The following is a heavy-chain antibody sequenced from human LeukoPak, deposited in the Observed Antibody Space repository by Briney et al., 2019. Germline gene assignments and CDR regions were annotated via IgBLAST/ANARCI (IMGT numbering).Heavy chain of an antibody. V-gene: IGHV1-2*02. CDR2: INPNSGGT. CDR3: AREGGNFCFDY. CDR1: GYSFTGYD. D-gene: IGHD4-23*01. Sequence: ASVKVSCKASGYSFTGYDMHWVRQAPGQGLEWMGWINPNSGGTNFAQKFQGRVTVTRDTSISTAYMELSRLRSDDTAVYYCAREGGNFCFDYWGQGTLVTVSS. J-gene: IGHJ4*02.